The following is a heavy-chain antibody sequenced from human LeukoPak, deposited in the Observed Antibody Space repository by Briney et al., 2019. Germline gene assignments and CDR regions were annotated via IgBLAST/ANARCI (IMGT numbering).Heavy chain of an antibody. CDR2: TNPNSGGT. V-gene: IGHV1-2*02. D-gene: IGHD6-6*01. J-gene: IGHJ5*02. Sequence: ASVKVSCKASGYTFTGYYMHWVRQAPGQGLEWMGWTNPNSGGTNYAQKFQGRVTMTRDTSISTAYMELSRLRSDDTAVYYCARAYGVGIAARTPGYWFDPWGQGTLVTVSS. CDR3: ARAYGVGIAARTPGYWFDP. CDR1: GYTFTGYY.